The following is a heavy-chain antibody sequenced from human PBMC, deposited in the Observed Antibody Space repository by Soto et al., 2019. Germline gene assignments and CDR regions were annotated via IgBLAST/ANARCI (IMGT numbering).Heavy chain of an antibody. CDR3: AKEIIAAAGAGFDY. D-gene: IGHD6-13*01. Sequence: QVQLVESGGGVVQPGRSLRLSCAASGFTFSSYGMHWVRQAPGKGLEWVAVISYDGSNKYYADSVKGRFTISRDNSKNTLYLQMNSLRAEDTAVYYCAKEIIAAAGAGFDYWGQGTLVTVSS. CDR1: GFTFSSYG. V-gene: IGHV3-30*18. CDR2: ISYDGSNK. J-gene: IGHJ4*02.